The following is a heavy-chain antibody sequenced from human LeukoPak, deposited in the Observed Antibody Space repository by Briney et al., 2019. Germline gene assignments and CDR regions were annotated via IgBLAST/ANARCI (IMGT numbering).Heavy chain of an antibody. CDR2: IYYSGST. CDR3: ARGLLSPTTGGYFDY. D-gene: IGHD1-14*01. Sequence: PSETLSLTCTVSGGSISSYYWSWLRQPPGKGLEWIGYIYYSGSTNYNPSLKSRVTISVDTSKNQFSLKLSSVTAADTAVYYCARGLLSPTTGGYFDYWGQGTLVTVSS. CDR1: GGSISSYY. J-gene: IGHJ4*02. V-gene: IGHV4-59*01.